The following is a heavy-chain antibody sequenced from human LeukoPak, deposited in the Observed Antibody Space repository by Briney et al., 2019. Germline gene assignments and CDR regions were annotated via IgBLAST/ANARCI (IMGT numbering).Heavy chain of an antibody. V-gene: IGHV4-31*03. CDR2: IYYTGST. CDR1: GGSINRSGYY. Sequence: SQTLSLTCTVSGGSINRSGYYWSWIRQPPGKGLEWIGYIYYTGSTNYNPSLKSRLTMSVDTSENKFSLKLASVTAADTAVYYCVGWTTHHFDSWGQGILVTVSS. D-gene: IGHD6-19*01. CDR3: VGWTTHHFDS. J-gene: IGHJ4*02.